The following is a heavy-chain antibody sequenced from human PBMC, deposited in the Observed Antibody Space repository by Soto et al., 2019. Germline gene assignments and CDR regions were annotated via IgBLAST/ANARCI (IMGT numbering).Heavy chain of an antibody. CDR1: GGSITSENW. J-gene: IGHJ4*02. CDR2: IYHSGSA. Sequence: PSETLSLTCTVSGGSITSENWWSWVRQPPGKGLEWIGEIYHSGSANYNPSLKSRATISLDKSKSQFSLKLTSVTAADTAVYYCARAIRRYSGYEFDYWGQGTLVTVSS. CDR3: ARAIRRYSGYEFDY. D-gene: IGHD5-12*01. V-gene: IGHV4-4*02.